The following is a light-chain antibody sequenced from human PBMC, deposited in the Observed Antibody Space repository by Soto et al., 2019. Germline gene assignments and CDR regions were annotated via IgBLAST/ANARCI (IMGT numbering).Light chain of an antibody. V-gene: IGKV1-27*01. J-gene: IGKJ5*01. CDR2: AAS. CDR1: QTINSW. CDR3: QKYNSAPHT. Sequence: DIQMTQSPSTLSASVGDRVTITCRASQTINSWLAWYQQKPGKAPKLLIYAASTLQSGVPSRFSGSGSGTDFTLTISSLQPEDVATYYCQKYNSAPHTFGQGTRLEI.